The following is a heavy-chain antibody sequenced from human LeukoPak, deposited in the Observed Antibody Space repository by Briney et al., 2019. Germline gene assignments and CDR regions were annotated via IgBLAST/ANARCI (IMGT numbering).Heavy chain of an antibody. D-gene: IGHD2-15*01. V-gene: IGHV1-2*02. CDR3: AKTSIVVVVAATPIDY. J-gene: IGHJ4*02. Sequence: ASVKVSCKASGYTFTGYYMHWVRQAPGQGLEWMGWINPNSGGTNYAQKFQGRVTMTRDTSISTAYMELSRLRSDDTAVYYCAKTSIVVVVAATPIDYWGQGTLVTVSP. CDR2: INPNSGGT. CDR1: GYTFTGYY.